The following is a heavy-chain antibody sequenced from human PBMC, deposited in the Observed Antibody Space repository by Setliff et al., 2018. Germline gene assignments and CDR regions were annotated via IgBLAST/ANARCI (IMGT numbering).Heavy chain of an antibody. CDR2: INVANGNT. V-gene: IGHV1-3*01. J-gene: IGHJ4*02. CDR1: GYIFTNYV. Sequence: ASVKVSCKASGYIFTNYVIQWVRQAPGQGLEWMGWINVANGNTRYSQKLQGRVTITMDTPATTVYMEVTSLIYDDTAVYYCARAGDAATNRKGVFEFWGQGTLVTVSS. CDR3: ARAGDAATNRKGVFEF. D-gene: IGHD1-26*01.